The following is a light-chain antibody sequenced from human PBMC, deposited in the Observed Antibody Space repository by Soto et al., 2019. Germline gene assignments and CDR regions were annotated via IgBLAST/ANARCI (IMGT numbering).Light chain of an antibody. Sequence: EIVMTQSPATLSVSPGERATLSCRASQSVSSKLAWYQQKPGQGPRLLIYGASTRATGIPASFSGSGSGTEFTLTISILQSEDFAVYYCQHYSTWLWTFGQGTKLEIK. V-gene: IGKV3-15*01. J-gene: IGKJ1*01. CDR2: GAS. CDR3: QHYSTWLWT. CDR1: QSVSSK.